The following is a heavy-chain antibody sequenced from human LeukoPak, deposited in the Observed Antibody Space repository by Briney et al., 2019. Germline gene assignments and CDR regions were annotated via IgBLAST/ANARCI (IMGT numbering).Heavy chain of an antibody. CDR2: IYPGDSDT. J-gene: IGHJ6*03. Sequence: GESLKISCKGSGYSFTSYWIGRVRQMPGKGLKWMGIIYPGDSDTRYSPSFQGQATISADKSISTAYLQWSSLKASDTAMYYCARHPHYGAPLGGYYYMDVWGKGTTVTVSS. D-gene: IGHD4-17*01. V-gene: IGHV5-51*01. CDR1: GYSFTSYW. CDR3: ARHPHYGAPLGGYYYMDV.